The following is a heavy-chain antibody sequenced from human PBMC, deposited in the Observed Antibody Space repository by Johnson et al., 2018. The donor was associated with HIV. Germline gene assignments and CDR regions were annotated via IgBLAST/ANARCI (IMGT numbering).Heavy chain of an antibody. CDR2: ISWNSGSI. D-gene: IGHD6-13*01. J-gene: IGHJ3*02. V-gene: IGHV3-9*01. Sequence: VQLVESGGGLVQPGGSLRLSCAASGFTFDDYAMHWVRQAPGKGLEWVSGISWNSGSIGYADSVKGRFPISRDNAKNSLYLQMNSLRAEDTALYYCAKFRLAAAGVRDDFDIWGQGTMVTVSS. CDR1: GFTFDDYA. CDR3: AKFRLAAAGVRDDFDI.